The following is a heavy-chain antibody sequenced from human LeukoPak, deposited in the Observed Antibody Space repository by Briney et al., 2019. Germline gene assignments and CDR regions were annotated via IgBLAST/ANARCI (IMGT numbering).Heavy chain of an antibody. CDR1: GFTFSSYE. J-gene: IGHJ4*02. Sequence: GGSLRLSCAASGFTFSSYEMNWVRQAPGKGLDWVSYISTSGRTIYYADSVKGRFTISRDNAKNSLHLQMNSLRAEDTAVYYCATSRGSWPDYFDYWGQGTLVTVSS. CDR2: ISTSGRTI. D-gene: IGHD6-13*01. V-gene: IGHV3-48*03. CDR3: ATSRGSWPDYFDY.